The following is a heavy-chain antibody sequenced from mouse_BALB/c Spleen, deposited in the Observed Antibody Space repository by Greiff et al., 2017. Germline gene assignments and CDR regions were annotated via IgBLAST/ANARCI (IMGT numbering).Heavy chain of an antibody. Sequence: VQLQQSGAELVKPGASVKLSCTASGFNINGSYMHWVKQRPEQGLEWIGRIDPANGNTKYDPKFQGKATITADTSSNTAYLQLSSLTSEDSAVYYYAGSWAYCFDYWGQGTLVTVSA. CDR2: IDPANGNT. CDR3: AGSWAYCFDY. V-gene: IGHV14-3*02. CDR1: GFNINGSY. J-gene: IGHJ3*01.